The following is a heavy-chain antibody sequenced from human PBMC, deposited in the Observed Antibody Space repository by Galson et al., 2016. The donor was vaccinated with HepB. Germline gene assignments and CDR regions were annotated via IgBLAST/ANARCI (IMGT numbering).Heavy chain of an antibody. D-gene: IGHD1-1*01. J-gene: IGHJ4*02. CDR3: AKGDNWSPNYFDY. V-gene: IGHV3-23*01. CDR1: GFIFSSYA. Sequence: SLRLSCAASGFIFSSYAMTWVRQAPGKGLEWVSAISGTGGSTYYADSVKGRFTVSRDNYENTLYLQMNSLRAEDTAVYYGAKGDNWSPNYFDYWGQGTLVTVSA. CDR2: ISGTGGST.